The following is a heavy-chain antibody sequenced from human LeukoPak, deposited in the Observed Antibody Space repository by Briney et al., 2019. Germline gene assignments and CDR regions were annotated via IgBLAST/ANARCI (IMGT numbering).Heavy chain of an antibody. J-gene: IGHJ4*02. Sequence: TSETLSLTCTVSGGSISSGGYYWSWIRQPPGKGLEWIGYIYHSGSTYYNPSLKSRVTISVDTSKNQFSLKLSSVTAADTAVYYCARAPPLGYCSGGSCYSAFWDFWGQRTLVTVSS. CDR3: ARAPPLGYCSGGSCYSAFWDF. V-gene: IGHV4-30-2*02. CDR1: GGSISSGGYY. CDR2: IYHSGST. D-gene: IGHD2-15*01.